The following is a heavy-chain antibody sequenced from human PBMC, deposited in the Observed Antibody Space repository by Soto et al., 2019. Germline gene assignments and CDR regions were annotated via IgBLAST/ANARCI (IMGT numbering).Heavy chain of an antibody. J-gene: IGHJ4*02. CDR2: ILSDHNT. D-gene: IGHD5-12*01. CDR3: ARRTSGSFGY. Sequence: EVQLLESGGGLVQPGGSLTLSCAASGFTFSDYTMTWVRQAPGKVLECVSVILSDHNTYYADSVRGRFTISRDNSKNTLYLEMNSLRAEDTAVYYGARRTSGSFGYWGQGALVTVSS. V-gene: IGHV3-23*03. CDR1: GFTFSDYT.